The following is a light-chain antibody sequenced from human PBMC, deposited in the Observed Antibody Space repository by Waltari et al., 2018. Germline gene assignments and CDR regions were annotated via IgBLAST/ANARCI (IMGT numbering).Light chain of an antibody. J-gene: IGKJ2*01. CDR3: QQYYSIPYT. CDR1: QSVLLSSNNNNY. CDR2: WAS. V-gene: IGKV4-1*01. Sequence: IVMTQSPDSLAVSLGERATIRCRASQSVLLSSNNNNYLAWYQQKPGQPPRLLFYWASTRESGVPDRFSGRGSGTDFTLTISSLQAEDVAVYYCQQYYSIPYTFGQGTKLDIK.